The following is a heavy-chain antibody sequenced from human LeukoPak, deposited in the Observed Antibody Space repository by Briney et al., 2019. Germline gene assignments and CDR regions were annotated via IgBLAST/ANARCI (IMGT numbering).Heavy chain of an antibody. D-gene: IGHD6-13*01. CDR2: ISSSGSTI. CDR1: GFTFSSYE. V-gene: IGHV3-48*03. Sequence: PGGSLSLSCAASGFTFSSYEMNWVRQAPGKGLEWVSYISSSGSTIYYADSVKGRFTISRDNAKNSLYLQMNSLRAEDTAVYYCAGSIAAAGTKYFQHWGQGTLVTVSS. J-gene: IGHJ1*01. CDR3: AGSIAAAGTKYFQH.